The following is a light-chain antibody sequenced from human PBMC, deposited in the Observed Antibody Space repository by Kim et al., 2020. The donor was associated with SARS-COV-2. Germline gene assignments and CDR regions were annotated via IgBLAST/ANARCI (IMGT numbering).Light chain of an antibody. Sequence: QSVAIACTGTSSDVVCYQFIACYQHHPGKAPTLIIYEVNKRPSGVPDRFSVSKSDSPASLTVSGLQAEDEADYYCGSYAASNNLGIFGTGTKVTVL. CDR2: EVN. CDR3: GSYAASNNLGI. J-gene: IGLJ1*01. V-gene: IGLV2-8*01. CDR1: SSDVVCYQF.